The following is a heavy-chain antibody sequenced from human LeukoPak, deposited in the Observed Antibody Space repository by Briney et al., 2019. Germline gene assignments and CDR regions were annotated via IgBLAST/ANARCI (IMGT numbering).Heavy chain of an antibody. V-gene: IGHV4-59*01. CDR2: IYYSGST. D-gene: IGHD4-17*01. Sequence: PSETLSLTCTVSGGSISSYYWSWIRQPPGKGLEWIGYIYYSGSTNYNPSLKSRVTISVDTSKNQFSLKLGSVTAADTAVYYCARKDGDYYSDYWGQGTLVTVSS. CDR1: GGSISSYY. CDR3: ARKDGDYYSDY. J-gene: IGHJ4*02.